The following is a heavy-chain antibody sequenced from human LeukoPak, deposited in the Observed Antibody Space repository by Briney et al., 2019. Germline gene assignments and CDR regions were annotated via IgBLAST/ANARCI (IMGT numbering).Heavy chain of an antibody. Sequence: PGGSLSLSCAASGIIFSDFGMHWVRQAPGKGLEWMAIIWYDGSNKYYADSVKGRFTISRDNSQNTMYLQMNSLRAEDSAVYYCAKATCSGANCFSNSRDAFDVWGQGTMVTVSS. D-gene: IGHD2-15*01. V-gene: IGHV3-33*06. J-gene: IGHJ3*01. CDR1: GIIFSDFG. CDR3: AKATCSGANCFSNSRDAFDV. CDR2: IWYDGSNK.